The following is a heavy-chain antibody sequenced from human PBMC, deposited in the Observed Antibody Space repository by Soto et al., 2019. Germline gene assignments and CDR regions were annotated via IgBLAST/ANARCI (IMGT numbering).Heavy chain of an antibody. CDR2: IRSKANSYAT. CDR3: TYLYDYVWGSYRHEGPYFDY. CDR1: GFTFSGSA. J-gene: IGHJ4*02. V-gene: IGHV3-73*01. D-gene: IGHD3-16*02. Sequence: GGSLRLSCAASGFTFSGSAMHWVRQASGKGLEWVGRIRSKANSYATAYAASVKGRFTISRDDSKNTAYLQMNSLKTEDTAVYYCTYLYDYVWGSYRHEGPYFDYWGQGTLVTVSS.